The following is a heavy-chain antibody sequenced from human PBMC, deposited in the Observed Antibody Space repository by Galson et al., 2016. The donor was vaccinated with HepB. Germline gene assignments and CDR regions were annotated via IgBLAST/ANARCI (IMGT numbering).Heavy chain of an antibody. V-gene: IGHV3-48*02. D-gene: IGHD6-19*01. CDR3: ARSSWSSGCWCSNDY. CDR2: IRSGSDAI. Sequence: SLRLSCAASGFTFGSYSMNWVRQAPGKGLEWASYIRSGSDAIYYADSVKGRFTMSRDNVKNSLYLQMNSLRDEDTAVYYCARSSWSSGCWCSNDYWGQGTLVTVSS. CDR1: GFTFGSYS. J-gene: IGHJ4*02.